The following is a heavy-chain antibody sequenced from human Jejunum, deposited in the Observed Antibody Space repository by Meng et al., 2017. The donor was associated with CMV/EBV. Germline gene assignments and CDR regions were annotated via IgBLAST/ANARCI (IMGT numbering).Heavy chain of an antibody. D-gene: IGHD3-22*01. Sequence: NQARGWVRQAPGKGLEWVSAISGATDDTQYTDSVKGRFTISRDRSKNTVYLQMNSLRAEDTAVYYCAKEKTLEGSGYDSRVMDVWGPGTTVTVSS. CDR3: AKEKTLEGSGYDSRVMDV. CDR2: ISGATDDT. CDR1: NQA. J-gene: IGHJ6*02. V-gene: IGHV3-23*01.